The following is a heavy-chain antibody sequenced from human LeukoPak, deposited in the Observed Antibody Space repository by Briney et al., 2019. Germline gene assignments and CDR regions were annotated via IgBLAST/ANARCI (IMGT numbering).Heavy chain of an antibody. D-gene: IGHD1-26*01. V-gene: IGHV3-33*01. CDR3: ARDFSTLGATGDAFDI. J-gene: IGHJ3*02. Sequence: PGGSLRLSCAASGFTLSSYGMHWVRQAPGKGLEWVAVIWYDGSNKYYADSVKGRFTISRDNSKNTLYLQMNSLRAEDTAVYYCARDFSTLGATGDAFDIWGQGTMVTVSS. CDR1: GFTLSSYG. CDR2: IWYDGSNK.